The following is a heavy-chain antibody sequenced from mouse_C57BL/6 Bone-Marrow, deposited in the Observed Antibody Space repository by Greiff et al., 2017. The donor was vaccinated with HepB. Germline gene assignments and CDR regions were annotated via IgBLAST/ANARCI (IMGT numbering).Heavy chain of an antibody. J-gene: IGHJ3*01. V-gene: IGHV5-6*01. CDR1: GFTFSSYG. D-gene: IGHD2-4*01. CDR2: ISSGGSYT. CDR3: ARQGRLRRRGFAY. Sequence: EVMLVESGGDLVKPGGSLKLSCAASGFTFSSYGMSWVRQTPDKRLEWGATISSGGSYTYYPDSVKGRFTISRDNARNTLYLQMSSLKSEDTAMYYCARQGRLRRRGFAYWGQGTLVTVSA.